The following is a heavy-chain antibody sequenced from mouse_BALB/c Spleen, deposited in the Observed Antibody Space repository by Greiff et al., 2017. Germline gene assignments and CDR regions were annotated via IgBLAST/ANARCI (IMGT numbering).Heavy chain of an antibody. Sequence: EVKLMESGPGLVKPSQSLSLTCTVTGYSITSDYAWNWIRQFPGNKLEWMGYISYSGSTSYNPSLKSRISITRDTSKNQFFLQLNSVTTEDTATYYCARDWAWFAYWGQGTLVTVSA. D-gene: IGHD4-1*01. CDR2: ISYSGST. V-gene: IGHV3-2*02. CDR1: GYSITSDYA. CDR3: ARDWAWFAY. J-gene: IGHJ3*01.